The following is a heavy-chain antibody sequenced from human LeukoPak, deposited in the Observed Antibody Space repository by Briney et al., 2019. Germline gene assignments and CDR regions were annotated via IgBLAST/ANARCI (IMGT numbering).Heavy chain of an antibody. CDR3: ARSPLGITMVRGVIIPSGWFDP. V-gene: IGHV4-4*07. J-gene: IGHJ5*02. Sequence: PSETLSLTCTVSGGSISRNYWSWIRQPAGKGLEWIGRIYTSGSTNYNPSLKSRVTISVDTSKNQFSLKLSSVTAADTAVYYCARSPLGITMVRGVIIPSGWFDPWGQGTLVTVSS. D-gene: IGHD3-10*01. CDR2: IYTSGST. CDR1: GGSISRNY.